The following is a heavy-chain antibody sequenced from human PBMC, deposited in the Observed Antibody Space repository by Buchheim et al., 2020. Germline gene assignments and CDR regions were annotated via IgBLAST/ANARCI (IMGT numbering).Heavy chain of an antibody. CDR2: IYYSGST. D-gene: IGHD3-3*01. CDR1: GGSISSYY. CDR3: ARDRYDCWSGYPPGMGMDV. V-gene: IGHV4-59*01. J-gene: IGHJ6*02. Sequence: QVQLQESGPGLVKPSETLSLTCTVSGGSISSYYWSWIRQPPGKGLEWIGYIYYSGSTNYNPSLKSRFTISVDTSKNQFSLKLSSVTAADTAVYYCARDRYDCWSGYPPGMGMDVWGQGTT.